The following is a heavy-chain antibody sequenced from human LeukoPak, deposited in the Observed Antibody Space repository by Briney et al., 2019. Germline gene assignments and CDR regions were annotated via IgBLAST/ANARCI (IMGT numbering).Heavy chain of an antibody. V-gene: IGHV4-39*07. CDR2: IYYSGST. Sequence: PSETLSLTCTVSGGSISSSSYYWGWIRQPPGKGLEWIGSIYYSGSTYYNPSLKSRVTISVDTSKNQFSLKLSSVTAADTAVYYCARLSLGRRDGYSNYYYYYMDVWGKGTTVTISS. J-gene: IGHJ6*03. D-gene: IGHD5-24*01. CDR1: GGSISSSSYY. CDR3: ARLSLGRRDGYSNYYYYYMDV.